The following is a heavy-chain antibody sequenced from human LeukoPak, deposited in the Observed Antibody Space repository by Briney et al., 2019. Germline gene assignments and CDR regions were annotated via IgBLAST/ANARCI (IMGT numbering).Heavy chain of an antibody. Sequence: SVKVSCKASGGTFSSYAISWVRQAPGQGLEGMGGIIPIFGTANYAQKFQGRVTITTDESTSPAYMELSSLRSEDTAVYYCARGAWCSGGSCYSELNYYYYMDVWGKGTTVTVSS. J-gene: IGHJ6*03. CDR2: IIPIFGTA. CDR3: ARGAWCSGGSCYSELNYYYYMDV. V-gene: IGHV1-69*05. D-gene: IGHD2-15*01. CDR1: GGTFSSYA.